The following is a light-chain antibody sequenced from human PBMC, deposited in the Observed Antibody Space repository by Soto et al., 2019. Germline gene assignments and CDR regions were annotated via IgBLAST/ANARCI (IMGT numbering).Light chain of an antibody. J-gene: IGKJ5*01. Sequence: PSSVSGSVGDIVTITCRASETINTWLAWYQQKPGRAPKLLIYDASTLESGVPSRFSGSGSETEFTLTISRLQPDDFATYFCHSRAFGQGTRLEIK. CDR3: HSRA. CDR2: DAS. CDR1: ETINTW. V-gene: IGKV1-5*01.